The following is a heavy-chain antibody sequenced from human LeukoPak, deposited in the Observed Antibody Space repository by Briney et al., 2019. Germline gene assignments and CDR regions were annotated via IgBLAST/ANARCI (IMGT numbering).Heavy chain of an antibody. D-gene: IGHD6-19*01. V-gene: IGHV4-34*01. CDR1: GGSFSAYY. CDR3: ATERRYSSGRWDYYFDN. CDR2: INHSGGT. Sequence: SETLSLTCAVYGGSFSAYYWSWIRQSPGKGLEGIGEINHSGGTNYNPSLKSRVTILVDTSQNQFSLKLSSVTAADTAVYYCATERRYSSGRWDYYFDNWGQGTLVTVSS. J-gene: IGHJ4*02.